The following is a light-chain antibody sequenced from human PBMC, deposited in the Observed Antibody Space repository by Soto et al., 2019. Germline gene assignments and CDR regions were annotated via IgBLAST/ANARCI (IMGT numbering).Light chain of an antibody. Sequence: QSALTQPASVSGSPGQSNTISCTGTSSDVGGYSRVSWYQHHPGKAPKLMIYEVSDRPSGVSNRFSGSKSGNTASLTISGLQAEDEADYYCNSYTSSNTRVFGTGTKLTVL. V-gene: IGLV2-14*01. CDR1: SSDVGGYSR. CDR3: NSYTSSNTRV. CDR2: EVS. J-gene: IGLJ1*01.